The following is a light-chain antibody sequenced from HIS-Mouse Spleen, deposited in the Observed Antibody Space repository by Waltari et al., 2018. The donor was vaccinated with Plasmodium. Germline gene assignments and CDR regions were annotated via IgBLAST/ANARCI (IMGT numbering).Light chain of an antibody. CDR3: QVWDSSSDHYV. CDR2: ADS. J-gene: IGLJ1*01. CDR1: HIGSKS. V-gene: IGLV3-21*02. Sequence: SDVLTQPPSVSVAPGQTARITCGGNHIGSKSAQWYQHKPAQAPVLVVYADSARPSGIPERFSGSNSGNTATLTISRVEAGDEAVYYFQVWDSSSDHYVFGTGTKVTVL.